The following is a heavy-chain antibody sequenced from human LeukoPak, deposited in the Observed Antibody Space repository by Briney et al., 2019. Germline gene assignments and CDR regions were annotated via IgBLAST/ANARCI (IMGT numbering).Heavy chain of an antibody. D-gene: IGHD2-2*01. CDR3: ARGSGFCGSTSCYGIDS. CDR2: ISSSSTTI. V-gene: IGHV3-48*01. Sequence: PGGSLRLSCAASGFPFSSYSMHWVRQAPGKGLEWLSYISSSSTTIYNADSVRGRFTISRDNAKNSPFLQMNSLRAEDTAVYSCARGSGFCGSTSCYGIDSWGQGTLVTVSS. J-gene: IGHJ4*02. CDR1: GFPFSSYS.